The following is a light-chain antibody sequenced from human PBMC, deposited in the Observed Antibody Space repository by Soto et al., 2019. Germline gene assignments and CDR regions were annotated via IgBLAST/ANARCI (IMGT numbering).Light chain of an antibody. V-gene: IGKV1-5*03. CDR1: QSISSW. Sequence: DIPMTQSPSTLSASVGDRVTITCRASQSISSWLAWYQQKPGEAPKLLIYRASILESGVPSRFSGSGSGTEFTLTISSLQPDDFATYYCQRYNWYPYSFGQGTKLEIK. CDR2: RAS. CDR3: QRYNWYPYS. J-gene: IGKJ2*03.